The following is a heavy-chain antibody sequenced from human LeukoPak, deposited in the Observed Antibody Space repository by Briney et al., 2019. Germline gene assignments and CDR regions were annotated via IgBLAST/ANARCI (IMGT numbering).Heavy chain of an antibody. CDR1: GFTFSSYE. V-gene: IGHV3-48*03. J-gene: IGHJ4*02. CDR3: ARDSGPGYSSTWYDY. CDR2: ISSSGSTI. Sequence: PGGSLRLSCAASGFTFSSYEMNWVRQAPGKGLEWVSYISSSGSTIYYADSVKGRFTISRDNAKNSLYLQMNSLGAEDTAVYYCARDSGPGYSSTWYDYWGQGTLVTVSS. D-gene: IGHD6-13*01.